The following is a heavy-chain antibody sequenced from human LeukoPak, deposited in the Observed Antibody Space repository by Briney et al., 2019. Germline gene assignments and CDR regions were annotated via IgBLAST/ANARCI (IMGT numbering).Heavy chain of an antibody. D-gene: IGHD2-21*02. Sequence: TASETLSLTCIVSGGSISSFYWSWIRQPPGKGLEWIGYIYHNGRARYRPSLGSRVTMSLDTSKNQFSLKVTSLTAADTAVYYCAGRQQIVAVTASRDTFDIWGQGTMVTVSS. CDR2: IYHNGRA. CDR1: GGSISSFY. CDR3: AGRQQIVAVTASRDTFDI. J-gene: IGHJ3*02. V-gene: IGHV4-59*01.